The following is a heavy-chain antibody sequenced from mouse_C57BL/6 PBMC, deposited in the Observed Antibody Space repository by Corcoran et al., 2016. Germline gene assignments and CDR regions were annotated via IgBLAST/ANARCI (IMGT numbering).Heavy chain of an antibody. J-gene: IGHJ3*01. D-gene: IGHD1-1*01. CDR2: ISYDGSN. Sequence: DVQLQESGPGLVKPSQSLSLTCSVTGYSITSGYYWNWIRQFPGNKLEWMGYISYDGSNNYNPSLKNRIAITRDTSKNQFFLKLNSVTTEDTATYYCAILLRISLAYWGQGTLVTVSA. CDR1: GYSITSGYY. V-gene: IGHV3-6*01. CDR3: AILLRISLAY.